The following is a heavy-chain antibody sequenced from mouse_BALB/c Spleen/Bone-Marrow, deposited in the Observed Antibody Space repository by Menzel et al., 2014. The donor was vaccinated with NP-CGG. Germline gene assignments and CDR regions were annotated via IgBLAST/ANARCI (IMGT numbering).Heavy chain of an antibody. CDR2: IWSDGST. V-gene: IGHV2-2*02. Sequence: QVHVKQSGPGLVQPSQSLSIPCTVSGFFLTSYGVHWVRQSPGKGLEWLGVIWSDGSTDYNAAFISRLNISKDNSKSQIFFKMNSLQPNDTAIYFCARRDGYLFAYWGQGTLVTVSA. D-gene: IGHD2-3*01. CDR3: ARRDGYLFAY. J-gene: IGHJ3*01. CDR1: GFFLTSYG.